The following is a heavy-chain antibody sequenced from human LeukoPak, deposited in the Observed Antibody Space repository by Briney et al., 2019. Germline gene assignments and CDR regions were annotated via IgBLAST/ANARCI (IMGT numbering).Heavy chain of an antibody. CDR2: IYYSGST. CDR1: GGSISSSSYY. Sequence: SETLSLTCTVSGGSISSSSYYWGWIRQPPGKGLEWIGSIYYSGSTYYNPSLKSRVTISVDTSKNQFSLKLSSVTAADTAVYYCARHARGAFDTWGQGTMVTVSS. J-gene: IGHJ3*02. CDR3: ARHARGAFDT. V-gene: IGHV4-39*01.